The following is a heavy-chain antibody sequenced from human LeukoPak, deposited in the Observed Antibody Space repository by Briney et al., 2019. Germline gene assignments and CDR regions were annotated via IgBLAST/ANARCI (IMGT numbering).Heavy chain of an antibody. J-gene: IGHJ3*02. CDR1: GSISSYY. CDR3: ARQKCTTTSCLTKNAFGI. Sequence: SETLSLTCTVSGSISSYYWSWIRQPPGKGLEWIGYIYTSGSTNYNPSLKRRVTISVDTYKNQFSLDLSSVTAADTAVYYCARQKCTTTSCLTKNAFGIWGQGKMVTVSS. CDR2: IYTSGST. D-gene: IGHD2-2*01. V-gene: IGHV4-4*09.